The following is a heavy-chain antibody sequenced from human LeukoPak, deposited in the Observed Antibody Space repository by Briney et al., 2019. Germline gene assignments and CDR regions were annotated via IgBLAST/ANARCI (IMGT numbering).Heavy chain of an antibody. CDR1: GFTFSSYA. CDR3: ARDRVSGTPIYYFDY. D-gene: IGHD1-26*01. J-gene: IGHJ4*02. Sequence: GGSLRLSCAASGFTFSSYAMHWVRQAPGKGLEYVSAISSNGGSTYYANSVKGRFTISRDNSKNTLYLQMGSLRAEDMAVYYCARDRVSGTPIYYFDYWGQGTLVTVSS. CDR2: ISSNGGST. V-gene: IGHV3-64*01.